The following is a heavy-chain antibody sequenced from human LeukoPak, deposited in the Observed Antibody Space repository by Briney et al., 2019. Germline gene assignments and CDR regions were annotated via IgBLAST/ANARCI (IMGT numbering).Heavy chain of an antibody. Sequence: SETLSLTCTVSGYSISSGYYWGWIRQPPGKGLEWIGSIYHSGSTYYNPSLKSRVTISVDTSKNQFSLKLSSVTAADTAVYYCARGGYCGGDCYFYYWGQGTLVTVSP. J-gene: IGHJ4*02. CDR2: IYHSGST. CDR1: GYSISSGYY. D-gene: IGHD2-21*02. CDR3: ARGGYCGGDCYFYY. V-gene: IGHV4-38-2*02.